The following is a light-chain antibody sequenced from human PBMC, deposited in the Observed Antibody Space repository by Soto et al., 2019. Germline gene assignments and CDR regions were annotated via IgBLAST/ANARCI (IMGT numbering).Light chain of an antibody. J-gene: IGKJ1*01. Sequence: EIVMTQSPATLSVAPGERATLSCRASQSVSSNLAWYQQKPGQAPRLLIYGASTRATCIPARFSGSGSATEFTLTISILESDDVAVYYCHHSNYWWTFGHGTTVEIK. CDR1: QSVSSN. CDR2: GAS. CDR3: HHSNYWWT. V-gene: IGKV3-15*01.